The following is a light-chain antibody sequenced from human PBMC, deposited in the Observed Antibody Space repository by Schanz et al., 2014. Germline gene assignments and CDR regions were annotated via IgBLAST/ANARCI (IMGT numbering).Light chain of an antibody. CDR2: GAS. Sequence: EIVLTQSPGTLSLSPGERATLSCRASQSVSGNYLGWYQQKPGQAPRLLIYGASTRATGIPDRFSGSGSGTDFTLTISRLEPEDFAVYYCQQYGSSPPTFGQGTKVEIK. CDR1: QSVSGNY. J-gene: IGKJ1*01. CDR3: QQYGSSPPT. V-gene: IGKV3-20*01.